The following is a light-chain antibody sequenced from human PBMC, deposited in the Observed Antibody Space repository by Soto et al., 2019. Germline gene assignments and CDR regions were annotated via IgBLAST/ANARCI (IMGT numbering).Light chain of an antibody. V-gene: IGLV2-14*01. Sequence: QSALTQPASVSGSPGQSITISCTGTISDIGGYNYVSWYQQHPGKAPKLMIYEVSNRPSGVSNRFSGSKSGNTACLTISGLQAEDEADYYCSSYTSSRVLFGGGTKLTVL. CDR1: ISDIGGYNY. CDR2: EVS. J-gene: IGLJ2*01. CDR3: SSYTSSRVL.